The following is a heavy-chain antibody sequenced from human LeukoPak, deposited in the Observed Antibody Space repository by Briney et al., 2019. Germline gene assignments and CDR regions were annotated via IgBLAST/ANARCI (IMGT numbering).Heavy chain of an antibody. V-gene: IGHV1-8*01. Sequence: ASVKVSCKASGYTFTSYDINWVRQATGQGLEWMGWMNPNSGNTGYAQKFQDRVTMTRNTSINTAYMDMSSLRSEDTAVYYCARVPRDYSRLGYWGQGTLVTVSS. D-gene: IGHD3-16*01. CDR2: MNPNSGNT. J-gene: IGHJ4*02. CDR3: ARVPRDYSRLGY. CDR1: GYTFTSYD.